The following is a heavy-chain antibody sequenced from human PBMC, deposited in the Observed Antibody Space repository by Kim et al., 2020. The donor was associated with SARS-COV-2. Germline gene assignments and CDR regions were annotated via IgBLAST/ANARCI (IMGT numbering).Heavy chain of an antibody. D-gene: IGHD3-9*01. CDR1: GYTFTSYA. CDR3: ARDMPYYDILTGWGDWCCGMDV. CDR2: INAGNGNT. Sequence: ASVKVSCKASGYTFTSYAMHWVRQAPGQRLEWMGWINAGNGNTKYSQKFQGRVTITRDTSASTAYMELSSLRSEDTAVYYCARDMPYYDILTGWGDWCCGMDVWGQGTTVTVSS. V-gene: IGHV1-3*01. J-gene: IGHJ6*02.